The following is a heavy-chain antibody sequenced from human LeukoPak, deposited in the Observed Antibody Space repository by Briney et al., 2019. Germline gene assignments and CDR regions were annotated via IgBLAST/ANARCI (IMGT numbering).Heavy chain of an antibody. D-gene: IGHD4-17*01. J-gene: IGHJ3*02. CDR1: EYTFTSYA. Sequence: ASVKVPCKASEYTFTSYAIHWVRQAPGQRLERMGWINAGNGDTKYSQEFQGRLTITRDTSATTAYMELSSLTSEDMAVYYCARDRAPKTVTSEVDAFDIWGQGTMVTVSS. CDR2: INAGNGDT. CDR3: ARDRAPKTVTSEVDAFDI. V-gene: IGHV1-3*03.